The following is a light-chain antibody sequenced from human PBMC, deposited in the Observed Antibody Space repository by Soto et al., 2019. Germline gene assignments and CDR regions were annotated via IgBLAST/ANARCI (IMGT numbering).Light chain of an antibody. Sequence: QSALTQPPSASGSPGQSGTISCTGTSSDVGGYNYVSWYQQHPGKAPKVIIVGNTIRPTGVPDRFSASTSGTSASLAITGLQAQDEGDYSCQSYDSTLSARYVFGTGTKLTLL. CDR1: SSDVGGYNY. CDR2: GNT. J-gene: IGLJ1*01. V-gene: IGLV2-8*01. CDR3: QSYDSTLSARYV.